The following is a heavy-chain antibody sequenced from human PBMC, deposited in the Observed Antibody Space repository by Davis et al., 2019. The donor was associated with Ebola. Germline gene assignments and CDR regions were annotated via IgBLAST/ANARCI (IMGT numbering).Heavy chain of an antibody. CDR1: GFTFSTYA. Sequence: GESLKISCAASGFTFSTYAMHWVCQAPGKGLEWVAVISYDGSNKYYADSVKGRFTISRDNSKNTLYLQMNSLRPEDTAVYYCARDRIVATPSFEYWGQGTLVTVSS. CDR2: ISYDGSNK. CDR3: ARDRIVATPSFEY. D-gene: IGHD5-12*01. V-gene: IGHV3-30-3*01. J-gene: IGHJ4*02.